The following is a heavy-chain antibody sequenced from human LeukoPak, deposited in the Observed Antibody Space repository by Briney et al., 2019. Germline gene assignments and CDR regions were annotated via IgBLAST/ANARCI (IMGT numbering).Heavy chain of an antibody. V-gene: IGHV4-59*01. Sequence: PSETLSLTCTVSGGSTSSYYWSWIRQPPGKGLEWIGYIYYSGSTNYNPTLKSRVTISVDMSKNQFSLKLTTVTAADTAVYYCARGGKWFDPWGQGTLVIVSS. J-gene: IGHJ5*02. CDR1: GGSTSSYY. CDR3: ARGGKWFDP. CDR2: IYYSGST.